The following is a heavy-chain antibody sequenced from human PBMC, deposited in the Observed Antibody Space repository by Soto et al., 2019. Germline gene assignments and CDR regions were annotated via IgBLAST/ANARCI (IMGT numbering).Heavy chain of an antibody. CDR1: GGTVSSYA. Sequence: GASVKVSCKVSGGTVSSYAITWVRQAPGQGPEWMGGIIPTSGKTNYAQKFQGRVTIKADEYRTAYLELSSLTYDDTDVYYCARLSGQQRVRVPSDYRGHVTFGTTSS. J-gene: IGHJ4*01. CDR2: IIPTSGKT. D-gene: IGHD6-25*01. V-gene: IGHV1-69*13. CDR3: ARLSGQQRVRVPSDY.